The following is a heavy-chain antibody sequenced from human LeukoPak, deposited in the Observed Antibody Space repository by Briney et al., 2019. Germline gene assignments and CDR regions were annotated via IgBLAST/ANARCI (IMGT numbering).Heavy chain of an antibody. CDR3: AKDQKLRAYCGGDCYFPDY. Sequence: AGGSLRLSCAASGFTFSSYAMHWVRQAPGKGLEWVAVISYDGSNKYYADSVKGRFTISRDNSKNTLYLQMNSLRAEDTAVYYCAKDQKLRAYCGGDCYFPDYWGQGTLVTVSS. CDR1: GFTFSSYA. D-gene: IGHD2-21*01. J-gene: IGHJ4*02. CDR2: ISYDGSNK. V-gene: IGHV3-30-3*01.